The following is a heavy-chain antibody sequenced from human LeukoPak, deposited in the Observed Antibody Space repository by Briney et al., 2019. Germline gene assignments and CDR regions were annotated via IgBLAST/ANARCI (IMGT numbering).Heavy chain of an antibody. CDR1: GFTFSSYS. CDR2: ISSSSSYI. J-gene: IGHJ4*02. Sequence: GGSLRLSCAASGFTFSSYSMNWVRQAPGKGLEWVSSISSSSSYIYYADSVKGRFTISRDNAKTSLYLQMNSLRAEDTAVYYCARNTVTTRGLFDYWGQGTLVTVSS. V-gene: IGHV3-21*01. D-gene: IGHD4-17*01. CDR3: ARNTVTTRGLFDY.